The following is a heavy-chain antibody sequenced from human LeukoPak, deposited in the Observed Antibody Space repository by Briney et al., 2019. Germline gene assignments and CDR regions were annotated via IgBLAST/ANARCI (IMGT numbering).Heavy chain of an antibody. CDR1: GDSVSSNRAA. D-gene: IGHD3-3*01. Sequence: SQTLSLTCAISGDSVSSNRAACNWIRQSPTRGLEWLVSTYYTSKWYNDYAVSVKSRITVNPDTSKNQFSLHLNSVTPEDTAVYYCARQGFRRFDPWGQGTLVTVSS. CDR3: ARQGFRRFDP. J-gene: IGHJ5*02. CDR2: TYYTSKWYN. V-gene: IGHV6-1*01.